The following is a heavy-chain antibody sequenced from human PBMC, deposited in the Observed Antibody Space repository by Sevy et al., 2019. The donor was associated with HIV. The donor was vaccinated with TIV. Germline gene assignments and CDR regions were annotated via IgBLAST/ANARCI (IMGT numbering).Heavy chain of an antibody. J-gene: IGHJ6*02. CDR2: ISAYNGKT. CDR1: GYTFTSYG. Sequence: ASVKVSCKASGYTFTSYGISWVRQAPGQGLEWMGWISAYNGKTNFAQKLQDKFTMTTDTSTSTAYMELRGLRSDDTAVDYCARDGQVYSSSSGCYYYYGMDVWGRGTPVTVSS. CDR3: ARDGQVYSSSSGCYYYYGMDV. D-gene: IGHD6-6*01. V-gene: IGHV1-18*04.